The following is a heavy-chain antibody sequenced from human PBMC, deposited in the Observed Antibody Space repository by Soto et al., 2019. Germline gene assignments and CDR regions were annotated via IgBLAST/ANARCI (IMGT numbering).Heavy chain of an antibody. CDR1: GFTFSSYS. CDR3: ARDPRYCSSTSCSTNWFDP. J-gene: IGHJ5*02. D-gene: IGHD2-2*01. Sequence: PGGSLRLSCAASGFTFSSYSMNWVRQAPGKGLEWVSSISSSSSYIYYADSVKGRFTISRDNAKNSLYLQMNSLRAEDTAVYYCARDPRYCSSTSCSTNWFDPWGQGSLVTVS. CDR2: ISSSSSYI. V-gene: IGHV3-21*01.